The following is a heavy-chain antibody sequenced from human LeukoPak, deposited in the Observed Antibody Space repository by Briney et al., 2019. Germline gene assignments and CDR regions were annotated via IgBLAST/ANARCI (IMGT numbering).Heavy chain of an antibody. D-gene: IGHD4-17*01. V-gene: IGHV3-48*03. J-gene: IGHJ6*02. Sequence: GGSLRLSCAASGFTFSSYEMNWVRQAPGKGLEWVSYISSSGSTIYYADSVKGRFTISRDNAKNSLYPQMNSLRAEDTAVYYCARESRDYGDYPPLPYGMDVWGQGTTVTVSS. CDR3: ARESRDYGDYPPLPYGMDV. CDR1: GFTFSSYE. CDR2: ISSSGSTI.